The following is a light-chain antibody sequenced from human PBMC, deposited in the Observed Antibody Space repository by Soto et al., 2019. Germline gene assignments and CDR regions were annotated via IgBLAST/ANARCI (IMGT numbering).Light chain of an antibody. J-gene: IGKJ5*01. CDR1: QSISNY. Sequence: DIHVTQTPSSLSASVGDRVTITCRASQSISNYLNWYQQKPGKAPKFLISAASSLHSGVPSRFSGSGSGTDFTLTISSLQPEDFATYYCQQTYTTPITFGQGTRLEIK. V-gene: IGKV1-39*01. CDR2: AAS. CDR3: QQTYTTPIT.